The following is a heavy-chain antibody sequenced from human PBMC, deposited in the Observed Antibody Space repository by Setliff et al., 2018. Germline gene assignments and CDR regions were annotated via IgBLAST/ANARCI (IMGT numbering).Heavy chain of an antibody. J-gene: IGHJ4*02. CDR2: INPRAGTT. CDR3: VRGPGPSVVVAMPFDR. D-gene: IGHD5-12*01. CDR1: GYTFTNYY. V-gene: IGHV1-46*03. Sequence: ASVKVSCKASGYTFTNYYINWVRQAPGQGLEWMGIINPRAGTTSYAQKFQGRVTMTTDTSTTTVYMEVASLRSDDTAVYYCVRGPGPSVVVAMPFDRWGQGTLVTVSS.